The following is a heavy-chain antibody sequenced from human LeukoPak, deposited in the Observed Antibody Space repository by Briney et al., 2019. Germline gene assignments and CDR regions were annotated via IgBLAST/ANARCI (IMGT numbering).Heavy chain of an antibody. D-gene: IGHD4-23*01. CDR2: ISYDETNK. J-gene: IGHJ2*01. V-gene: IGHV3-30*19. CDR3: AKNNDYGGSYWYFDL. Sequence: LPGGSLRLSCAASGFTFSHHGMHWVRQAPGKGLEWVAVISYDETNKYYEDSVKGRFTISRDSSKNTLYLQMSSLRDEDTAVYYCAKNNDYGGSYWYFDLWGRGTLVTVSS. CDR1: GFTFSHHG.